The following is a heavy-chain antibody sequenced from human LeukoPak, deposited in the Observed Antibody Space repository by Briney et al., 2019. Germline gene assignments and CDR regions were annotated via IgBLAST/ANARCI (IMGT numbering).Heavy chain of an antibody. D-gene: IGHD6-13*01. Sequence: PGGSLRLSCTASGFTFGDYAMSWFRQAPGKGLEWVGFIRSKAYGGTTEYAASVKGRFTISRDDSKSIAYLQMNSLRAEDTAVYYCAKDPSSTWFGDYFDYWGQGTLVTVSS. CDR2: IRSKAYGGTT. J-gene: IGHJ4*02. CDR3: AKDPSSTWFGDYFDY. CDR1: GFTFGDYA. V-gene: IGHV3-49*03.